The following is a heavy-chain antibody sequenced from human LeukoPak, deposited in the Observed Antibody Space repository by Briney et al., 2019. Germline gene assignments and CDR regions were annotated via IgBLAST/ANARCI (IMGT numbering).Heavy chain of an antibody. D-gene: IGHD4-17*01. Sequence: GASVKVSCKASGYTFTSYYMHWVRQAPGQGLEWMGIINPSGGSTSYAQKFQGRVTTTRDTSISTAYMELSRLRSDDTAVYYCARSSTVTTQAYYFDYWGQGTLVTVSS. J-gene: IGHJ4*02. CDR2: INPSGGST. CDR1: GYTFTSYY. V-gene: IGHV1-46*01. CDR3: ARSSTVTTQAYYFDY.